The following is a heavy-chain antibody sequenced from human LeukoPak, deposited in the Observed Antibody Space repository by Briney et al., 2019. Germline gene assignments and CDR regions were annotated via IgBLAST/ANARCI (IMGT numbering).Heavy chain of an antibody. Sequence: VASVKVSCKASGGTFSSYAISWVRQAPGQGLEWMGGIIPIFGTANYAQEFQGRVTITTDESTSTAYMELSSLRSEDTAVYYCARVVRDSSGYVPHYFDYWGQGTLVTVSS. V-gene: IGHV1-69*05. CDR1: GGTFSSYA. CDR3: ARVVRDSSGYVPHYFDY. J-gene: IGHJ4*02. CDR2: IIPIFGTA. D-gene: IGHD3-22*01.